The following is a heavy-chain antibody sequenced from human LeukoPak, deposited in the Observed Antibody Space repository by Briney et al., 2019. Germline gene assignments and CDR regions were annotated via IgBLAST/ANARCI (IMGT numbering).Heavy chain of an antibody. Sequence: PGGSLRLSCAASGFTFSSYSMNWVRQAPGKGLEWVSYISSTTSTTYYADSVKGRFTISGDNAKNSFYLQMNSLRAEDTAVYYCAKSYYNYMDVWGKGTTVTVSS. J-gene: IGHJ6*03. CDR1: GFTFSSYS. V-gene: IGHV3-48*01. CDR3: AKSYYNYMDV. CDR2: ISSTTSTT.